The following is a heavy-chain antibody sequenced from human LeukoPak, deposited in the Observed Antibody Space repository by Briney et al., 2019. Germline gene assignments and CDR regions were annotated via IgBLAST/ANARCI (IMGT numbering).Heavy chain of an antibody. CDR1: GYTFTGYY. V-gene: IGHV1-2*04. Sequence: GASVKVSCKAPGYTFTGYYMHWVRQAPGQGLEWMGWINPNSGGTNYAQKFQGWVTMTRDTSISTAYMELSRLRSDDTAVYYCAKTITMIGQDIDVAFDIWGQGTMVTVSS. D-gene: IGHD3-22*01. CDR2: INPNSGGT. CDR3: AKTITMIGQDIDVAFDI. J-gene: IGHJ3*02.